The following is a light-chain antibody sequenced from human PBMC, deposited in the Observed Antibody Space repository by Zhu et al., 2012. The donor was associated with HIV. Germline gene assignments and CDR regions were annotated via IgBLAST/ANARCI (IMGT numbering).Light chain of an antibody. CDR3: QQYNNWPLT. V-gene: IGKV3-15*01. CDR2: GAS. CDR1: QSVSSI. J-gene: IGKJ4*01. Sequence: EIVMTQSPATLSVSPGERATLSCRASQSVSSILAWYQQKPGQAPRLLIYGASTRATGIPARFSGSGSGTEFTLTISSLQSEDFAVYYCQQYNNWPLTFGGGTKAEIK.